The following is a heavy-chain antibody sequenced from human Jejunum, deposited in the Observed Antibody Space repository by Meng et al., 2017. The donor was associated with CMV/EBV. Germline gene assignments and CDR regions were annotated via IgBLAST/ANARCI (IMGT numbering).Heavy chain of an antibody. CDR3: ARLGYTRYYGMDV. CDR2: INSDGSRT. J-gene: IGHJ6*02. D-gene: IGHD2-15*01. CDR1: GFPFGSYW. V-gene: IGHV3-74*01. Sequence: SGFPFGSYWMHLVRQAPGKGLVWVSRINSDGSRTSYADSVKGRFTIFRDNAKNTLYLQMNSLRAEDTAVYYCARLGYTRYYGMDVWVQGTTVTVSS.